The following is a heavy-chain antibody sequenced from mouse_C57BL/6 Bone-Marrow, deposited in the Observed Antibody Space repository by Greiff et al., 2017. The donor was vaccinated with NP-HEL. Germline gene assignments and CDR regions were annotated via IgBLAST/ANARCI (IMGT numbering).Heavy chain of an antibody. Sequence: QVQLQQSGAELVKPGASVKISCKASGYAFSSYWLNWVKQRPGKGLEWIGQIYPGDGDTNYNRKFKGKATLNADKSSSTAYMQLSSLTTEDSAVYFCARGGYDYDEGYYYAMDYWGQGTSVTVSS. CDR1: GYAFSSYW. D-gene: IGHD2-4*01. CDR3: ARGGYDYDEGYYYAMDY. J-gene: IGHJ4*01. CDR2: IYPGDGDT. V-gene: IGHV1-80*01.